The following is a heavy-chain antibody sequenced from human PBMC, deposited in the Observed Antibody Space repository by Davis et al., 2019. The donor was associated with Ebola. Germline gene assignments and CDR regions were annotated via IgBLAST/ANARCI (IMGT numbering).Heavy chain of an antibody. CDR2: INHSGST. CDR1: GGSFSGYY. CDR3: ARIGAIGGAGAHYYYYGMDV. V-gene: IGHV4-34*01. J-gene: IGHJ6*02. Sequence: ESLKISCAVYGGSFSGYYWSWIRQPPGKGLEWIGEINHSGSTNYNPSLKSRVTISVDTSKNQFSLKLSSVTAADTAVYYCARIGAIGGAGAHYYYYGMDVWGQGTTVTVSS. D-gene: IGHD1-26*01.